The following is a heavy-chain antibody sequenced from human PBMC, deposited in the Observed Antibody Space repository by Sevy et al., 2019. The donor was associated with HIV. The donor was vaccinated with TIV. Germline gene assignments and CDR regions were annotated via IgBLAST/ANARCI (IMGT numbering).Heavy chain of an antibody. D-gene: IGHD2-8*01. V-gene: IGHV3-23*01. J-gene: IGHJ4*02. CDR1: GFAFYDYS. CDR2: LSFGCGKI. Sequence: GGSLRLSCAASGFAFYDYSMSWIRQAPGKGLEWVATLSFGCGKINYADSVKGRFTISRDNSKHSLYLQMDNLRVEDTALYYCAREGCTRPHDYWGQGTRVTVSS. CDR3: AREGCTRPHDY.